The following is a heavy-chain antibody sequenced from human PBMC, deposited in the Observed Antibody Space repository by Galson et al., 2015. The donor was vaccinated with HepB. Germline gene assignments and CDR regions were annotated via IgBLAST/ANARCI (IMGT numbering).Heavy chain of an antibody. V-gene: IGHV1-8*01. CDR1: GYTFTSYD. CDR3: ARGGYCTGGVCAYYYYYYMDV. CDR2: MNPNSGNT. Sequence: SVKVSCKASGYTFTSYDINWVRQATGQGLEWMGWMNPNSGNTGYAQKFQGRVTMTRNTSISTAYMELSSLRSEDTAVYYCARGGYCTGGVCAYYYYYYMDVWGKGTTVTVSS. D-gene: IGHD2-8*02. J-gene: IGHJ6*03.